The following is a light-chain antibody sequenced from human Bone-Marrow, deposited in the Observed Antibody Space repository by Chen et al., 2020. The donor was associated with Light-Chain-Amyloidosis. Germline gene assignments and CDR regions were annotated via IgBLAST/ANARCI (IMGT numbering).Light chain of an antibody. V-gene: IGLV3-21*02. CDR3: QVWDRSSDRPV. CDR1: TIGSKR. J-gene: IGLJ3*02. CDR2: DDS. Sequence: YVLTPPSSVSVAPGQTSTYACGGNTIGSKRLHWYQQTPGQAPLMVVYDDSDRPSGIPERVSGSNSGNTATLTISRVEAGDEADYYCQVWDRSSDRPVFGGGTKLTVL.